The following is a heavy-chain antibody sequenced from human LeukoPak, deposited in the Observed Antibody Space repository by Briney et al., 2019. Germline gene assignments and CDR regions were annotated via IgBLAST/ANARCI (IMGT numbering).Heavy chain of an antibody. CDR1: GGTFGSSA. J-gene: IGHJ4*02. CDR2: IIPILGIA. Sequence: GVSVKVSCKASGGTFGSSAINWVRQVPGQGLEWMGRIIPILGIANYAKKFQGRVTIAADKSTNTAYMELSSLRSEDTALYYCARDTHYYDTSGYYFPNWGQGTLVTVSS. V-gene: IGHV1-69*04. D-gene: IGHD3-22*01. CDR3: ARDTHYYDTSGYYFPN.